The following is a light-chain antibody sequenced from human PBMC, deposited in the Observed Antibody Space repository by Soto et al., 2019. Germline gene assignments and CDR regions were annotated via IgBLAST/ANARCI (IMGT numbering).Light chain of an antibody. V-gene: IGKV3-11*01. CDR1: QSISSY. Sequence: DRVTITCRASQSISSYLAWYQQKPGQAPRLLIYGASSRATGIPDRFSGSGSGTDFTLTISSLEPEDVAVYYCQQRSNWPRTFGQGTKVDIK. CDR2: GAS. CDR3: QQRSNWPRT. J-gene: IGKJ1*01.